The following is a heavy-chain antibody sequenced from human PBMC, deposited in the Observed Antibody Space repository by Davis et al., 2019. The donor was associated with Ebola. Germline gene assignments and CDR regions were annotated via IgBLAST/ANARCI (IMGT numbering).Heavy chain of an antibody. V-gene: IGHV3-48*04. Sequence: GGSLRLSCAASGFTFSSYSMNWVRQAPGKGLEWVSYISSSSSTIYYADSVKGRFTISRDNSKNSLYLQMNSLRTEDTALYYCAKATTTYYYDSSGYSSASYFDYWGQGTLVTVSS. CDR2: ISSSSSTI. D-gene: IGHD3-22*01. CDR1: GFTFSSYS. CDR3: AKATTTYYYDSSGYSSASYFDY. J-gene: IGHJ4*02.